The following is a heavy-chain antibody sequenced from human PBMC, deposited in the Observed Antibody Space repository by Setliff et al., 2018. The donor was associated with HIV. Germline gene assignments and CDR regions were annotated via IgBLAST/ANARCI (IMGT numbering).Heavy chain of an antibody. J-gene: IGHJ3*02. CDR3: VRVGLGGAFDI. D-gene: IGHD1-26*01. Sequence: PGGSLRLSCAASGFSFSDFWMHWVRQVPGKGLAWVSRVYSAGTTTTYADSVKGRFTISRDNGKNTLYLQMNSLRAEDSAVYFCVRVGLGGAFDIWGQGTKVTVSS. CDR2: VYSAGTTT. V-gene: IGHV3-74*01. CDR1: GFSFSDFW.